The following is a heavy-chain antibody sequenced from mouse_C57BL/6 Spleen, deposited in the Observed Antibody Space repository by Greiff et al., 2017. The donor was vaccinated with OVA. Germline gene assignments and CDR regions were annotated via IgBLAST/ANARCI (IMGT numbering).Heavy chain of an antibody. CDR2: ISSGGSYT. CDR1: GFTFSSYG. J-gene: IGHJ4*01. V-gene: IGHV5-6*01. CDR3: ARHEDGNYEESAMDY. Sequence: EVQLVESGGDLVKPGGSLKLSCAASGFTFSSYGMSWVRQTPDKRLEWVATISSGGSYTYYPDSVKGRFTISRDNAKNTLYLQMSSLKSEDTAMYYCARHEDGNYEESAMDYWGQGTSVTVSS. D-gene: IGHD2-1*01.